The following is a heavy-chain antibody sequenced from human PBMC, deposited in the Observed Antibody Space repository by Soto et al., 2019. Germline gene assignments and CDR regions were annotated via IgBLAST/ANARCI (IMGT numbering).Heavy chain of an antibody. Sequence: SATLSLTCTFYGSSISRYYWSWIRQPPGKGLEWIGYMYNTGSTVYNPSFKSRVTISVDTSKNQFSLKLNSVTAADTAVYYCARDLWGYCGTDCYPLDVWGQGTTVTVS. J-gene: IGHJ6*02. CDR2: MYNTGST. V-gene: IGHV4-59*01. D-gene: IGHD2-21*02. CDR1: GSSISRYY. CDR3: ARDLWGYCGTDCYPLDV.